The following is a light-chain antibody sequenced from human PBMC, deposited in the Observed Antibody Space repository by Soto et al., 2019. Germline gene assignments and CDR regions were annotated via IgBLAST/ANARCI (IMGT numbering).Light chain of an antibody. CDR3: QSYDSSLSVYVV. CDR2: GNS. Sequence: QSVLTQPPSVSGAPGQRGTISCTGSSSNIGAGYDVHWYQQLPGTAPKLLIYGNSNRPSGVPDRFSGSKSGTSASLAITGLQAEDEADYYCQSYDSSLSVYVVFGGGTKLTV. CDR1: SSNIGAGYD. J-gene: IGLJ2*01. V-gene: IGLV1-40*01.